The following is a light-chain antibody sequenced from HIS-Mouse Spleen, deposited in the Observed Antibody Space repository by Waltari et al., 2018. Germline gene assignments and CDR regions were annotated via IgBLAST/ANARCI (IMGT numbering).Light chain of an antibody. Sequence: AIQLTQSPSSLSAPVGDRVTITCRASQGISSALAGYQQKPGKAPKLLICDASSLESGVPSRFGGSGSGTDFTLTISSLQPEDFATYYCQQFNSYPRTFGGGTKVEIK. CDR3: QQFNSYPRT. CDR1: QGISSA. J-gene: IGKJ4*01. CDR2: DAS. V-gene: IGKV1-13*02.